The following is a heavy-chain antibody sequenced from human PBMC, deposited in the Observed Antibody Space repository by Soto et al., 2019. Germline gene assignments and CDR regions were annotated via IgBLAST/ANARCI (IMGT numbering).Heavy chain of an antibody. CDR2: INPSGGST. Sequence: GASVKVSCKASGYTFTSYYMHWVRQAPGQGLEWMGIINPSGGSTSYAQKFQGRVTMTRDTSTSTVYMELSSLRSEDTAVYYCASPLNYDFCFCYPYSYYYGMDVWGQLSTVTVSS. V-gene: IGHV1-46*01. CDR1: GYTFTSYY. CDR3: ASPLNYDFCFCYPYSYYYGMDV. D-gene: IGHD3-3*01. J-gene: IGHJ6*02.